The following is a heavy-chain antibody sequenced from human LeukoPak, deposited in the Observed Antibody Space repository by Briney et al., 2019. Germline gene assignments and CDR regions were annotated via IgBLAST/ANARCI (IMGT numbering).Heavy chain of an antibody. V-gene: IGHV3-53*01. J-gene: IGHJ6*02. Sequence: PGGSLRLSCAASGFTFSSNYMSWVRQAPGKGLEWVSVIYSGGSTYYADSVKGRFTFSRDNSKNTLYLQMNSLRAEDTAVYYCARDLSYGDFHHYGMDVWGQGTTVTVSS. CDR2: IYSGGST. CDR1: GFTFSSNY. D-gene: IGHD4-17*01. CDR3: ARDLSYGDFHHYGMDV.